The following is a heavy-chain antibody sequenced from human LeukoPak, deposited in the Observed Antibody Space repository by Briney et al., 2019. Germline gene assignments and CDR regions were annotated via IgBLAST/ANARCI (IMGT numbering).Heavy chain of an antibody. Sequence: PSETLSLTCTVSGASISSYYWSWIRQPPGQGLEWIGYISYSGSTNYNPSLKSRVAISADTSKNQFSLKLSSVTAADTAVYFCSRGRKPYSNSWFTEYFQHWGQGTLVTVSS. V-gene: IGHV4-59*01. D-gene: IGHD6-13*01. CDR3: SRGRKPYSNSWFTEYFQH. J-gene: IGHJ1*01. CDR2: ISYSGST. CDR1: GASISSYY.